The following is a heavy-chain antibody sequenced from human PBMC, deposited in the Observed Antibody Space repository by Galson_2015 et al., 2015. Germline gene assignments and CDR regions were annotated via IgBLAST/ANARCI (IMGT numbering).Heavy chain of an antibody. CDR3: VAGIGWLPDY. CDR1: GFSFSNYW. CDR2: IKHDGREK. Sequence: SLRLSCAASGFSFSNYWLNWGRQAPGKGLEWVATIKHDGREKYYVDSVKGRFTISRDNAANLMYLQMNGLRAGDSAVYYCVAGIGWLPDYWGQGTRVTVSS. J-gene: IGHJ4*02. D-gene: IGHD6-19*01. V-gene: IGHV3-7*01.